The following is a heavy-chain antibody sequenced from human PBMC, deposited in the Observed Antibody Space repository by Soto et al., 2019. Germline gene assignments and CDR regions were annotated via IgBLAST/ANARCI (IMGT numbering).Heavy chain of an antibody. J-gene: IGHJ5*02. Sequence: PGGSLRPSCAASGFTFSNEAMNWVRQAPGKGLEWVSAISVSGGSTYYADSVKGRFTISRDNSKNTMYVKMNSLRAEATAVYYCRQYAIVGAVAGPNWLDAWGKETLFTV. CDR3: RQYAIVGAVAGPNWLDA. D-gene: IGHD6-19*01. V-gene: IGHV3-23*01. CDR2: ISVSGGST. CDR1: GFTFSNEA.